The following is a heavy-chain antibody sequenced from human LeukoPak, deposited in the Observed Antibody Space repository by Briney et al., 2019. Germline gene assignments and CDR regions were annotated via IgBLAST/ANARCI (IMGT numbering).Heavy chain of an antibody. J-gene: IGHJ4*02. V-gene: IGHV3-48*01. CDR2: ISSSSSTI. D-gene: IGHD2-15*01. CDR1: GFTYSSYS. CDR3: ARGRVVAASPTGLGY. Sequence: GGSLRLSCAASGFTYSSYSMNWVRQAPGKGLEWVSYISSSSSTIYYADSVKGRFTISRDNAKNSLYLQMNSLRAEDTAVYYCARGRVVAASPTGLGYWGQGTLVTVSS.